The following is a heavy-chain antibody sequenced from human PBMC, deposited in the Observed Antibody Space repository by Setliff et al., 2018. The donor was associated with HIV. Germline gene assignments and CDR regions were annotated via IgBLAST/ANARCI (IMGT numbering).Heavy chain of an antibody. CDR3: ARVFPLVIAEDNRFDP. J-gene: IGHJ5*02. CDR2: IYSSATT. D-gene: IGHD2-21*01. CDR1: GGSVDILN. V-gene: IGHV4-4*08. Sequence: SETLSLTCSVSGGSVDILNLIWIRQRPGKGLECIGYIYSSATTNYNSALESRASISRDTSKNQISLKLRSVTAADTAVYYCARVFPLVIAEDNRFDPWGQGILVTVSS.